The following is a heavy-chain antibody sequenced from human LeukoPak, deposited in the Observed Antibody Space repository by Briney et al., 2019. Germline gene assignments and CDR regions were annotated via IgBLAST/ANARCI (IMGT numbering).Heavy chain of an antibody. CDR1: GGSISSSSYY. Sequence: SETLSLTCTVSGGSISSSSYYWGWIRQPPGKGLEWIGSIYYSGSTYYNPSLKSRVTISVDTSKNQFSLKLSSVTAADTAVYYCAREGGHYTPVDYWGQGTLVTVSS. D-gene: IGHD2-2*02. CDR2: IYYSGST. J-gene: IGHJ4*02. V-gene: IGHV4-39*07. CDR3: AREGGHYTPVDY.